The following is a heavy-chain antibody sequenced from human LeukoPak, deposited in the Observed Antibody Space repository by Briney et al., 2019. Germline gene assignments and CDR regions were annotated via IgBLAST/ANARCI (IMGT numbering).Heavy chain of an antibody. CDR1: GGSISRYF. Sequence: SETLSLTCTVSGGSISRYFWTWIRQPLGKGLEWIGYVYYTGSSNYNPSLKSRVTISVDTSKNQFSLKLNSVTAADTAVYYCARAGRGYNYDFVPSEVDYYYYYMDVWGKGNTVTVSS. D-gene: IGHD5-18*01. CDR2: VYYTGSS. V-gene: IGHV4-59*01. CDR3: ARAGRGYNYDFVPSEVDYYYYYMDV. J-gene: IGHJ6*03.